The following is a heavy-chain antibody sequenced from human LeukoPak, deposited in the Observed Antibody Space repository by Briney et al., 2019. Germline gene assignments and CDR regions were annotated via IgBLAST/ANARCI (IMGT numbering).Heavy chain of an antibody. V-gene: IGHV1-46*01. D-gene: IGHD3-10*01. J-gene: IGHJ6*03. CDR3: ARGPSITMVRGGQWYYYMDV. CDR2: INPSGGST. Sequence: ASVTVSCKASGYTFTSYYIHWVRQAPGQGLEWMGLINPSGGSTNYAQKFQGRVTMTRDTSTSTVYMELSSLRSEDTAVYYCARGPSITMVRGGQWYYYMDVWGKGTTVTISS. CDR1: GYTFTSYY.